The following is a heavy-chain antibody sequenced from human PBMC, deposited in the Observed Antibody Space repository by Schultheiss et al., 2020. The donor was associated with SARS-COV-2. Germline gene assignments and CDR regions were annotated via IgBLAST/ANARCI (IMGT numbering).Heavy chain of an antibody. Sequence: GGSLRLSCAASGFTFSSYAMSWVRQAPGKGLEWVSAISGSGGSTYYADSVKGRFTISRDNSKNTLYLQMNSLRAEDTAVYYCVIEGPEITMIVGGMDVWGQGTTVTVSS. CDR3: VIEGPEITMIVGGMDV. CDR2: ISGSGGST. CDR1: GFTFSSYA. D-gene: IGHD3-22*01. J-gene: IGHJ6*02. V-gene: IGHV3-23*01.